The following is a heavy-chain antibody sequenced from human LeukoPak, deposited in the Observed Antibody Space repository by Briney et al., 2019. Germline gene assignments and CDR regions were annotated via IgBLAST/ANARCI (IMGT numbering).Heavy chain of an antibody. CDR2: IYPGDSDT. J-gene: IGHJ3*02. CDR3: ARPVSSRVHYSFDI. Sequence: GESLKISCKGSGYSFTSYWIGWVLQMPGKGLEWMGIIYPGDSDTRYSPSFQGQVTISADKSISTAYPQWSSLKASNTALYFFARPVSSRVHYSFDILGQGTMVPVSS. D-gene: IGHD6-13*01. CDR1: GYSFTSYW. V-gene: IGHV5-51*01.